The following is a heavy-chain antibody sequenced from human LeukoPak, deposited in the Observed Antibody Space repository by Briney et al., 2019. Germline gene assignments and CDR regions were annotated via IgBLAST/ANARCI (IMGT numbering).Heavy chain of an antibody. Sequence: PGGSLRLSCAASGFTFSRYWMSWVSQAPGKRLEWVANIKQDGSEKDYVDSVKGRFTISRDNAKNSLYLQMNSLTAEDTAVYYCARESFAARWDWGQGTLVTVSS. CDR1: GFTFSRYW. J-gene: IGHJ4*02. D-gene: IGHD6-6*01. CDR3: ARESFAARWD. CDR2: IKQDGSEK. V-gene: IGHV3-7*01.